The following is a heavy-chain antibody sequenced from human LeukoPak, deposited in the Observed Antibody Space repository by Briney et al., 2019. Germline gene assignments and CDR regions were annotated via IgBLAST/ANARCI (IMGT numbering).Heavy chain of an antibody. CDR1: GGTFSSCT. V-gene: IGHV1-69*02. D-gene: IGHD3-10*01. CDR3: ATTGDMVRGVFDY. Sequence: SVKVSCEASGGTFSSCTISWVRQAPGQGLEWMGRIIPILGIANYAQKFQGRVTITADKSTSTAYMELSSLRSEDTAVYYCATTGDMVRGVFDYWGQGTLVTVSS. J-gene: IGHJ4*02. CDR2: IIPILGIA.